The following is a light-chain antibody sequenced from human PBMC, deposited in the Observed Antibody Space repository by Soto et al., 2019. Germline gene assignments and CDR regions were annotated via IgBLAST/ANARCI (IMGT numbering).Light chain of an antibody. CDR3: QQYNSYLWT. Sequence: IPITQSPSTLSASVGDRVTTTCRASQSISSWLAWYQQKPGKAPKLLIYKASSLESGVPSRFSGSGSGTEFTLTISSLQPDDFATYYCQQYNSYLWTFGQGTKVDI. CDR2: KAS. CDR1: QSISSW. J-gene: IGKJ1*01. V-gene: IGKV1-5*03.